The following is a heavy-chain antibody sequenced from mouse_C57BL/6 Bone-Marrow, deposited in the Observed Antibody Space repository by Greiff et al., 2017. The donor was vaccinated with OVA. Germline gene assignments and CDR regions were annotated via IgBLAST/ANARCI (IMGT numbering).Heavy chain of an antibody. Sequence: EVKLMESGGGLVKPGGSLKLSCAASGFTFSSYAMSWVRQTPEKRLEWVATISDGGSYTYYPDNVKGRFTISRDNAKNNLYLQMSHLKSEDTAMYYCARDLRAAQAFYAMDYWGQGTSVTVSS. CDR3: ARDLRAAQAFYAMDY. V-gene: IGHV5-4*01. CDR2: ISDGGSYT. D-gene: IGHD3-2*02. J-gene: IGHJ4*01. CDR1: GFTFSSYA.